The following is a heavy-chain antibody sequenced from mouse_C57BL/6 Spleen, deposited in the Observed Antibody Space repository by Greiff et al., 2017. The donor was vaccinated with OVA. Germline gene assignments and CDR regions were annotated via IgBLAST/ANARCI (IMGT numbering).Heavy chain of an antibody. CDR3: ARSYDYLSWYGD. CDR1: GYTFTNSW. V-gene: IGHV1-64*01. Sequence: VQLLQPGAELVKPGASVTLSCKASGYTFTNSWMHWVQQRPGQGLAWIGMLPPHSGSTPYNEKFKSKAPLTVDKPSSTAYMQLRSLTSEDSAFYYRARSYDYLSWYGDWGQGALVTV. J-gene: IGHJ3*01. CDR2: LPPHSGST. D-gene: IGHD2-4*01.